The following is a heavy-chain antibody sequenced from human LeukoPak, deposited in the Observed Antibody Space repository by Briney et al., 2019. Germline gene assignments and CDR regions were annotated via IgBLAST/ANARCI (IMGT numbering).Heavy chain of an antibody. V-gene: IGHV4-30-4*01. CDR3: ARGVRGNDFDY. CDR1: GGSISSGDYY. J-gene: IGHJ4*02. Sequence: PSETLSLTCTVSGGSISSGDYYWSWIRQPPGKGLEWIGYIYYSGSTYYNPSLKSRVTISVDTSKNQFSLKLSSVTAADTAVYYCARGVRGNDFDYWGQGTLVTVSS. D-gene: IGHD4/OR15-4a*01. CDR2: IYYSGST.